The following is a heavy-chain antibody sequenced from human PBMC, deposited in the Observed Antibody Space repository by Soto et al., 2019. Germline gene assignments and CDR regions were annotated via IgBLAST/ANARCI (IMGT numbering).Heavy chain of an antibody. J-gene: IGHJ4*02. Sequence: QVQLQESGPGLVKPSETLSLTCTVSGGSISSYYWSWIWQPPGKGLEWSGYIYYSGSTNYNPSPKGLCPVTVDTSKTQFSLKLSSVSAVATAVYYCARGGDWSGGSCPDYWGKGTLVTVSS. CDR1: GGSISSYY. D-gene: IGHD2-15*01. CDR3: ARGGDWSGGSCPDY. V-gene: IGHV4-59*01. CDR2: IYYSGST.